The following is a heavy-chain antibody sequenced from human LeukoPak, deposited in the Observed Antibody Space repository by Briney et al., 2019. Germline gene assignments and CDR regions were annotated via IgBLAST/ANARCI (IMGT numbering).Heavy chain of an antibody. V-gene: IGHV3-23*01. J-gene: IGHJ4*02. D-gene: IGHD4-17*01. CDR1: GFTFSSYA. CDR3: AKSPQMTTVTTFSDY. Sequence: GGSLRLSCAASGFTFSSYATSWVRQAPGKGLEWVSAISGSGGSTYYADSVKGRFTISRDNSKNTLYLQMNSLRAEDTAVYYCAKSPQMTTVTTFSDYWGQGTLVTVSS. CDR2: ISGSGGST.